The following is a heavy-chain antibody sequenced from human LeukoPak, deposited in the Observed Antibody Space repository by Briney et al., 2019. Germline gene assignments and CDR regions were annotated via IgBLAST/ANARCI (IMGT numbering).Heavy chain of an antibody. Sequence: SETLFLTCTVSGGSISSSSYYWGWIRQPPGKGLEWIGSIYYSGSTYYNPSLKSRVTISVDTSKNQFSLKLSSVTAADTAVYYCVRHLRGLDYYYMDVWGKGTTVTVSS. CDR1: GGSISSSSYY. V-gene: IGHV4-39*01. J-gene: IGHJ6*03. CDR2: IYYSGST. D-gene: IGHD3-9*01. CDR3: VRHLRGLDYYYMDV.